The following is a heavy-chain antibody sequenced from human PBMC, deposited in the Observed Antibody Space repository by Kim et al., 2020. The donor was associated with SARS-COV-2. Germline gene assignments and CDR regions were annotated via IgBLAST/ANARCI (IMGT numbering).Heavy chain of an antibody. CDR3: VSHYGGGNNY. V-gene: IGHV3-74*01. CDR2: INRDGRTT. CDR1: GFTFSNFW. Sequence: GGSLRLSCTASGFTFSNFWMHWVRQTPGKGLVWVSGINRDGRTTQYADSVKGRFTMSRDNAKNTLYLQMNSLRDEDTAVYYCVSHYGGGNNYWGQGTLVT. D-gene: IGHD2-15*01. J-gene: IGHJ4*02.